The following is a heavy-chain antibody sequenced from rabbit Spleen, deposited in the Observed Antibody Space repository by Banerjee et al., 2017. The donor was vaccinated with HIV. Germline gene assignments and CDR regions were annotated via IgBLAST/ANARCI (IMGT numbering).Heavy chain of an antibody. CDR3: ARNTGSAGDYFNL. V-gene: IGHV1S45*01. J-gene: IGHJ4*01. D-gene: IGHD1-1*01. Sequence: QEQLVESGGGLVKPEGSLKLSCTASGFSFSNKAVMCWVRQAPGKGLEWIACIQTSSGKTYYANWAKGRFTISKTSSTTVTLQMTSLTAADTATYFCARNTGSAGDYFNLWGQGTLVTVS. CDR1: GFSFSNKAV. CDR2: IQTSSGKT.